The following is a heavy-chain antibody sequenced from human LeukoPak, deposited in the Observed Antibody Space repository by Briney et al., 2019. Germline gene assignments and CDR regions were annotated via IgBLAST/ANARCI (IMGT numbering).Heavy chain of an antibody. J-gene: IGHJ4*02. Sequence: GGSLRLSCSASGFTFSGHFMHWVRQAPGKGLEYVSSISINGDKTYYAESVKGRFTTSRDNSKNTLCLQLSSLRVEDTAVYYCIKDRIGTWSFDHWGQGTLLTVSS. CDR2: ISINGDKT. CDR3: IKDRIGTWSFDH. V-gene: IGHV3-64D*06. D-gene: IGHD1-26*01. CDR1: GFTFSGHF.